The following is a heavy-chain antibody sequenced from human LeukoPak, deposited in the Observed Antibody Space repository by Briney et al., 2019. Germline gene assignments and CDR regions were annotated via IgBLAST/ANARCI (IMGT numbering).Heavy chain of an antibody. CDR1: GGSISSYY. V-gene: IGHV4-59*01. J-gene: IGHJ4*02. D-gene: IGHD3-22*01. CDR3: AGGNFYDSRGHPYHFHY. Sequence: PSETLSLTCTVSGGSISSYYWSWIRQPPGKGLEWIGYIYYTENTNYNPSLKSRVTISVDTSKNQFSLNLTSVTAADTAVYYCAGGNFYDSRGHPYHFHYWGQGTLVTVHS. CDR2: IYYTENT.